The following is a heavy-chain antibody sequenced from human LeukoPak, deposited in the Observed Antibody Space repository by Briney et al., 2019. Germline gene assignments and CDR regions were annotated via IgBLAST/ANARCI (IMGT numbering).Heavy chain of an antibody. CDR3: TTDAPRDYYGSGSYYL. D-gene: IGHD3-10*01. CDR1: GFTFSNAW. Sequence: GGSLRLSCAASGFTFSNAWMSWVRQAPGKGPEWVGRIKSKTDGGTTDYAAPVKGRFTISRDDSKNTLYLQLNSLKTEDTAVYYCTTDAPRDYYGSGSYYLWGQGTLVTVSS. J-gene: IGHJ4*02. CDR2: IKSKTDGGTT. V-gene: IGHV3-15*01.